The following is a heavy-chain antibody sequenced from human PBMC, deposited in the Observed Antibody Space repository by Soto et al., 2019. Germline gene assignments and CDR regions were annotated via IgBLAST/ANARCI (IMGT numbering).Heavy chain of an antibody. CDR1: GCSIRRYY. CDR2: IYYSGST. Sequence: PSDTLSLTSNVSGCSIRRYYWSWIRQSPGQGLEWIGSIYYSGSTKYNPSLKSRVTISVDTSKKQFTLTLNSVTAADTAAYYCARQGSYDGSSGDQNASFDYWGQGALVTVSS. V-gene: IGHV4-59*08. CDR3: ARQGSYDGSSGDQNASFDY. D-gene: IGHD3-22*01. J-gene: IGHJ4*02.